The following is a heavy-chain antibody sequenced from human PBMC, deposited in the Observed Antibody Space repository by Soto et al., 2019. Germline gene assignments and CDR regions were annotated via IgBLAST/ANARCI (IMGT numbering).Heavy chain of an antibody. CDR2: ISYDGSNK. CDR3: ARGPGSGSYTPAFDP. V-gene: IGHV3-30-3*01. CDR1: GFTFSSYA. J-gene: IGHJ5*02. Sequence: GGSLRLSCAASGFTFSSYAMHWVRQAPGKGLEWVAVISYDGSNKYYADSVKGRFTISRDNSKNTLYLQMNSLRAEDTAVYYCARGPGSGSYTPAFDPWGQGTLVTVSS. D-gene: IGHD3-10*01.